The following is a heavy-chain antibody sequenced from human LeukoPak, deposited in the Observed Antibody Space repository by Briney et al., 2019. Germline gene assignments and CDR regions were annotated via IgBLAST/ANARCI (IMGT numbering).Heavy chain of an antibody. Sequence: GGSLRLSCAASGFTFSSYWMHWVRQAPGKGLVWVSRINTDGSSTNYADSVKGRFTISRDNAENTLYLQMNSLRAEDTAVYYCVRGLQGLDYWGQGTLVTVS. D-gene: IGHD4-11*01. CDR1: GFTFSSYW. CDR3: VRGLQGLDY. CDR2: INTDGSST. V-gene: IGHV3-74*01. J-gene: IGHJ4*02.